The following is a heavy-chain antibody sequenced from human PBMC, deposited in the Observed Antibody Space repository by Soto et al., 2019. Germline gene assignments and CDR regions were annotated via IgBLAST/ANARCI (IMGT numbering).Heavy chain of an antibody. V-gene: IGHV1-8*01. CDR1: GYTFTSYD. CDR2: MNPNSGNT. Sequence: QVQLVQSGAEVKKPGASVKVYCKASGYTFTSYDINWVRQATGQGLEWMGWMNPNSGNTGSAQKFQGSVTMTRNTSIGTADMQLRSLRSEDTAVYYCARTTSGLTNYYYYYLDVWGNGTTVTVAS. J-gene: IGHJ6*03. D-gene: IGHD3-3*01. CDR3: ARTTSGLTNYYYYYLDV.